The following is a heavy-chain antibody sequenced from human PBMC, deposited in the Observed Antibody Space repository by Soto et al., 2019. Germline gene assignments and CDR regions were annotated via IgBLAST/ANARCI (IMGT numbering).Heavy chain of an antibody. CDR3: AKDQGPIAVAGTYF. J-gene: IGHJ4*02. D-gene: IGHD6-19*01. Sequence: EVQLLESGGGLVQPGGSLRLSCAASGFTFSSYAMSWVRQAPGKGLEWVSAISGSGGSTYYADSGKGRFTSSRDNYKNPLYLQMNRLGAEDTVEYYCAKDQGPIAVAGTYFWGQGTLVTVSS. V-gene: IGHV3-23*01. CDR1: GFTFSSYA. CDR2: ISGSGGST.